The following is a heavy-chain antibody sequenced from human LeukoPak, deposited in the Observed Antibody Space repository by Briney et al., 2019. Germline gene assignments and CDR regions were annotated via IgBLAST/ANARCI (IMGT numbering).Heavy chain of an antibody. J-gene: IGHJ5*02. V-gene: IGHV7-4-1*02. CDR1: GYTFTSYA. Sequence: GASVKVSCKASGYTFTSYAMDWVRQAPGQGLEWMGWINTNTGNPTYAQGFTGRFVFSLDTSVSTAYLQISSLKAEDTAVYYCARGGLYYYGSGSHFDPWGQGTLVTVSS. CDR2: INTNTGNP. D-gene: IGHD3-10*01. CDR3: ARGGLYYYGSGSHFDP.